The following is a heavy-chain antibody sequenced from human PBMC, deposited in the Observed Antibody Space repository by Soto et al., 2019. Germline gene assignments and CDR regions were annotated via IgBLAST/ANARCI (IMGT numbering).Heavy chain of an antibody. CDR3: ARGGRRTNYNPYYFDY. CDR2: IYYSGST. Sequence: QVHLQESGPGLVKPSETLSLTCTVSGGSISSGDYYWSWIRQPPGKGLEWIGYIYYSGSTYYNPSLKSRVTISVDTSKNQLSLKLSSVTAADTAVYYCARGGRRTNYNPYYFDYWGQGTLVTVSS. J-gene: IGHJ4*02. CDR1: GGSISSGDYY. D-gene: IGHD1-20*01. V-gene: IGHV4-30-4*01.